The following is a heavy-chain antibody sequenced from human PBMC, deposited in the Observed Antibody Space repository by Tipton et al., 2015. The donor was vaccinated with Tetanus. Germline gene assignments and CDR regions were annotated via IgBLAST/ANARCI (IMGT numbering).Heavy chain of an antibody. D-gene: IGHD2-2*01. CDR1: GGSVSSYY. CDR3: ARGWPECSSWSCSPFDS. CDR2: VSSSGNS. Sequence: TLSLTCTVSGGSVSSYYWTWFRQPPGKRLEWIGFVSSSGNSNYSPSLTGRVSMSLDTSKQQFSLSLTSATAADTAVYYCARGWPECSSWSCSPFDSWGQGTLVTVSS. J-gene: IGHJ4*02. V-gene: IGHV4-4*07.